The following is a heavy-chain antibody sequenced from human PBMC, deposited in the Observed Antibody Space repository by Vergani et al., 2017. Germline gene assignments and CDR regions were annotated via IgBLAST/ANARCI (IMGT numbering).Heavy chain of an antibody. Sequence: QVQLVQSGAEVKKPGSSVKVSCKASGGTFSSYAISWVRQAPGQGLEWMGGIIPSFGTANYAQKFQGRVTITADESTSKAYMELSSLGSEDTAVYYCAGGQIVVVPAAMLSTNYYYYMDVWGKGTTVTVSS. CDR1: GGTFSSYA. V-gene: IGHV1-69*01. J-gene: IGHJ6*03. D-gene: IGHD2-2*01. CDR3: AGGQIVVVPAAMLSTNYYYYMDV. CDR2: IIPSFGTA.